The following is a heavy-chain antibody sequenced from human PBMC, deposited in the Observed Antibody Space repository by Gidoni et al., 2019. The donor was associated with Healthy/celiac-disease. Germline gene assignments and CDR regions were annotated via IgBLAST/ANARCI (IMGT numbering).Heavy chain of an antibody. CDR1: GFTFSGSA. Sequence: EVQLVESGGGLVQPGGSLKLSCAASGFTFSGSAMPGVRLASGKGLEWFGRIRSKANSYETEYAAAVKGRFTISRDDSKNTAYLQMNSLKTEDTAVYYCTRMDCGGSYCGDFDYWGQGTLVTVSS. V-gene: IGHV3-73*01. D-gene: IGHD1-26*01. J-gene: IGHJ4*02. CDR2: IRSKANSYET. CDR3: TRMDCGGSYCGDFDY.